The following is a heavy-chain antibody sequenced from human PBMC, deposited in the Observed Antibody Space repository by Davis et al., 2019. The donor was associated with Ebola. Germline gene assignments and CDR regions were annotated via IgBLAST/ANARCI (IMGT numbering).Heavy chain of an antibody. Sequence: PGGSLRLSCAASGFTFSSYGMHWVRQAPGKGLEWVAVISYDGSNKYYADSVKGRFTISRDNSKNTLYLQMNSLRAEDTAVYYCAREIPRLATARLNYYGMDVWGQGTTVTVSS. D-gene: IGHD1-26*01. CDR1: GFTFSSYG. J-gene: IGHJ6*02. CDR2: ISYDGSNK. V-gene: IGHV3-30*03. CDR3: AREIPRLATARLNYYGMDV.